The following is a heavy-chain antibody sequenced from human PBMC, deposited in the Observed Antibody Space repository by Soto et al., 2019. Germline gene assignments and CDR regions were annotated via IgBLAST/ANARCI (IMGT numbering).Heavy chain of an antibody. D-gene: IGHD3-3*01. CDR2: IKSRGDGETT. CDR1: GFSISNTW. Sequence: EVQLVESGGGLVKPGGSLRLSCVASGFSISNTWMHWVRQAPGKGLEWVGRIKSRGDGETTDYAAPVKGRFTISRDDSGDTVYVQMNSLKSEDTAVYYRASYCDFGSGHHPDWGQGVLVIVSS. CDR3: ASYCDFGSGHHPD. J-gene: IGHJ4*02. V-gene: IGHV3-15*07.